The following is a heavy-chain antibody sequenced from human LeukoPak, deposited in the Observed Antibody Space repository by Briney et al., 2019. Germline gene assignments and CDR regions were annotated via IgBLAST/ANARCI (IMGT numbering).Heavy chain of an antibody. CDR3: ARDLPGQYGFDI. D-gene: IGHD1-14*01. V-gene: IGHV4-61*02. J-gene: IGHJ3*02. CDR1: GGSISSGSYY. Sequence: PSETLSLTCIVSGGSISSGSYYWSWIRQPAGKGLERIGRVFTSGSTDYNPSFKSRVTISVDTSKKQVSLRLSSVTAADTAVYYCARDLPGQYGFDIWGQGTMVTVSS. CDR2: VFTSGST.